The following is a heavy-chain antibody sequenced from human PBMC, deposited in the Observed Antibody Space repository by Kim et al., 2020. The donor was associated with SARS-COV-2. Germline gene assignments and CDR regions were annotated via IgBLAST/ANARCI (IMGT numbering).Heavy chain of an antibody. CDR2: IYYSGST. CDR1: GGSISSSSYY. D-gene: IGHD3-3*01. V-gene: IGHV4-39*01. Sequence: SETLSLTCTVSGGSISSSSYYWGWIRQPPGKGLEWIGSIYYSGSTYYNPSLKSRVTISVDTSKNQFSLKLSSVTAADTAVYYCARHCDYDFWSGLWGGTGNWFDPWGQGTLVTVSS. CDR3: ARHCDYDFWSGLWGGTGNWFDP. J-gene: IGHJ5*02.